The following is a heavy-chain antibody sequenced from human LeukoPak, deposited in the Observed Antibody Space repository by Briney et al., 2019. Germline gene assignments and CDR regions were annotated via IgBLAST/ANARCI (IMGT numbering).Heavy chain of an antibody. CDR2: IYHSGNT. V-gene: IGHV4-38-2*02. J-gene: IGHJ4*02. D-gene: IGHD7-27*01. CDR3: ASNTGTVFDY. Sequence: SETLSLTCTVSGYSISTSYYWGWIRQPPGKGLEWIGSIYHSGNTYYNPSLKSRVIISVDTSKNQFSLNLTSVTAADTAVYYCASNTGTVFDYWGQGALVTVSS. CDR1: GYSISTSYY.